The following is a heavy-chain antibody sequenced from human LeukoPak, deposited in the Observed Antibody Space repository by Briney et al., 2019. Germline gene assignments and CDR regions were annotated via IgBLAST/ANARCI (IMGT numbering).Heavy chain of an antibody. D-gene: IGHD1-26*01. CDR2: IYSDGNT. CDR1: GFTVSNNR. V-gene: IGHV3-53*01. J-gene: IGHJ1*01. CDR3: VREREGSNSEH. Sequence: GGSLRLSCAASGFTVSNNRLSWVRQAPGMGLGWVSTIYSDGNTYYPDSVKGRFTISRDGSKNTLYLQLNSLRTEDTAIYYCVREREGSNSEHWGQGTLVTVSS.